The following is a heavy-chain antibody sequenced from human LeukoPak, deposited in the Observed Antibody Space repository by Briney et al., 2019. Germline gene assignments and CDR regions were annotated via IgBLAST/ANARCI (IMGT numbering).Heavy chain of an antibody. J-gene: IGHJ4*02. CDR2: INHSGST. Sequence: SETLSLTCAVYGGSFSGYYWSWIRQPPGKGLEWIGEINHSGSTNYNPSLKSRVTISVDTSKKQFSLKLSSVTAADTAVYYCPIMITFGGVIVIDNWGQGTLVTVSS. CDR1: GGSFSGYY. V-gene: IGHV4-34*01. D-gene: IGHD3-16*02. CDR3: PIMITFGGVIVIDN.